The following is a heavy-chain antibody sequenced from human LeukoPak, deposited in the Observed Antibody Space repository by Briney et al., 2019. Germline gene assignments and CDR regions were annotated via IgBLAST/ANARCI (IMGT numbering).Heavy chain of an antibody. J-gene: IGHJ6*02. V-gene: IGHV3-30*18. CDR3: AKADYASYGVDV. CDR2: ISYDGSNK. Sequence: GGSLRLSCAASGFTFSSYGMHWVRHAPGKGLEWVAVISYDGSNKYYADSVKGRFTISRDNSKNTLYLQMNSLRAEDTAVYYCAKADYASYGVDVWGQGTTVTVSS. CDR1: GFTFSSYG. D-gene: IGHD3-16*01.